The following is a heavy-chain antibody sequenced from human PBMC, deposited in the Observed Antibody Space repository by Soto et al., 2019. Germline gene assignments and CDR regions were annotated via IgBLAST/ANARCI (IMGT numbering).Heavy chain of an antibody. D-gene: IGHD3-10*01. CDR2: MYPSGGST. CDR1: GYTFTNYY. V-gene: IGHV1-46*01. Sequence: QVQLVQSGAEVKKPGASVKVSCKASGYTFTNYYVHWVRQAPGQGLEWMGIMYPSGGSTRYAQKFQGRLTMTRDTSTNTVYMDLSSLRSDDTAVYYCARDFSGPMDYWGQGTLVTVSS. CDR3: ARDFSGPMDY. J-gene: IGHJ4*02.